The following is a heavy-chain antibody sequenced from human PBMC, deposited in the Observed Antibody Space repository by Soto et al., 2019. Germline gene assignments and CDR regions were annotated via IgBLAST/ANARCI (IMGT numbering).Heavy chain of an antibody. Sequence: SSETLSLTCAVYGGSFIGYYWSWIRQPPGKGLEWIGEINHSGSTNYNPSLKSRVTISVDTSKNQFSLKLSSVTAADTAVYYCARGVETRSRGSDYFDYWGQGTLVTVSS. D-gene: IGHD2-2*01. CDR3: ARGVETRSRGSDYFDY. V-gene: IGHV4-34*01. J-gene: IGHJ4*02. CDR2: INHSGST. CDR1: GGSFIGYY.